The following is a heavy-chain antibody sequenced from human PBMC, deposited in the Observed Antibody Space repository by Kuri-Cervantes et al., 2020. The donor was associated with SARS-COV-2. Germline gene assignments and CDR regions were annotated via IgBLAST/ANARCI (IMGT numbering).Heavy chain of an antibody. Sequence: ASVKVSCKASGYTFTSYDINWVRQATGQGLEWMGWMNPNSGNTGYAQKFQGRVTMTRNTSISTAYMELSSLRSEDTAVYYCARVASSWYSLDYYYYMDVWGKGTTVTDSS. J-gene: IGHJ6*03. V-gene: IGHV1-8*02. D-gene: IGHD6-13*01. CDR1: GYTFTSYD. CDR3: ARVASSWYSLDYYYYMDV. CDR2: MNPNSGNT.